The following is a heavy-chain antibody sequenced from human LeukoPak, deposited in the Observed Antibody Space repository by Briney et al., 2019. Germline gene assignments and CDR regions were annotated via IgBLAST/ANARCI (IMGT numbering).Heavy chain of an antibody. V-gene: IGHV3-30*04. D-gene: IGHD4-11*01. CDR3: AKDIRYRGPGPSSFDY. Sequence: AGSLRLSCAASGFTFSSYAMHWVRQAPGKGLEWVAVISYDGSNKYYADSVKGRFTISRDNAKNSLYLQMNSLRAEDMALYYCAKDIRYRGPGPSSFDYWGQGTLVTVSS. J-gene: IGHJ4*02. CDR2: ISYDGSNK. CDR1: GFTFSSYA.